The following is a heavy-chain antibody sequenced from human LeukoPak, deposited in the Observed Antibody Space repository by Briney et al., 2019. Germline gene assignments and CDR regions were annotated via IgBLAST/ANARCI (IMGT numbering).Heavy chain of an antibody. CDR3: VGVRWFGGSNWFDP. J-gene: IGHJ5*02. CDR1: GFTFSTSA. D-gene: IGHD3-10*01. V-gene: IGHV3-64D*09. Sequence: GGSLRVSCSASGFTFSTSAMHWVRQAPGKGLEYVSAISSNGGSTYYADSVKGRFTISRDNSKNTLHLQMSSLRAEDTAVYYCVGVRWFGGSNWFDPWGQGTLVTVSS. CDR2: ISSNGGST.